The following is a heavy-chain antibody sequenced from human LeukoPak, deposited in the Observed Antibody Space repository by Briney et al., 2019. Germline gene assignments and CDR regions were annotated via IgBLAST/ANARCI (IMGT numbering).Heavy chain of an antibody. J-gene: IGHJ4*02. CDR3: ARRCSSTSCCTSFDY. CDR1: GYSISSGYY. D-gene: IGHD2-2*02. CDR2: IYHSGST. V-gene: IGHV4-38-2*01. Sequence: SETLSLTCAVSGYSISSGYYWGWIRQPPGKGLEWIGSIYHSGSTYYNPSLKSRVTISVDTSKNQFSLKLSSVTAADTAVYYCARRCSSTSCCTSFDYWGQGTLVTVSS.